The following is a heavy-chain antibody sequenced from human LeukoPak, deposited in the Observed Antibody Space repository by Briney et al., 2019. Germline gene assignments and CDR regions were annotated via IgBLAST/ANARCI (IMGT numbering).Heavy chain of an antibody. CDR3: GRGKRSTFFFMIVGAGYYFDY. CDR1: GFTFSSYE. Sequence: GGSLRLSCAASGFTFSSYEMNWVRQAPGKGLEWVSYISSSGSTIYYADSVKGRFTISRDNAKNSLYLQMNSLRAEDTAVYYCGRGKRSTFFFMIVGAGYYFDYWAKGTLVTVS. CDR2: ISSSGSTI. V-gene: IGHV3-48*03. J-gene: IGHJ4*02. D-gene: IGHD3-22*01.